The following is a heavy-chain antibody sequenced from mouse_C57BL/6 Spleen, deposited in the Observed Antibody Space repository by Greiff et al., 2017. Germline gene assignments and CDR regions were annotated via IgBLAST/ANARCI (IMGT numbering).Heavy chain of an antibody. CDR1: GYAFSSYW. CDR3: ARGDTTGYAMDY. CDR2: IYPGDGDT. Sequence: LQESGAELVKPGASVKISCKASGYAFSSYWMNWVKQRPGKGLEWIGQIYPGDGDTNYNGKFKGKATLTADKSSSTAYMQRSSLTSEDSAVYFCARGDTTGYAMDYWGQGTSVTVSS. D-gene: IGHD1-1*01. V-gene: IGHV1-80*01. J-gene: IGHJ4*01.